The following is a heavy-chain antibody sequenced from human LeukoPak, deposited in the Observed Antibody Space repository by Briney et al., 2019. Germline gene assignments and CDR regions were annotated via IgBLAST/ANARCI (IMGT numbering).Heavy chain of an antibody. Sequence: ASVKVSCKASGYTFTSYTMHWVRQAPGQRLEWMGWINAGNGNTKYSQKFQGRVTITRDTSASTAYMELSSLRSEDTAVYYCARFPGIVAAGGHWGQGTLVTVSS. CDR1: GYTFTSYT. CDR2: INAGNGNT. V-gene: IGHV1-3*01. CDR3: ARFPGIVAAGGH. J-gene: IGHJ4*02. D-gene: IGHD6-13*01.